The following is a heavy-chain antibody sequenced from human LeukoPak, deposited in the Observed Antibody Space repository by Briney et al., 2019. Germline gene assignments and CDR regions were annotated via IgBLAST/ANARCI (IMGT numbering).Heavy chain of an antibody. CDR3: ARDYYDSSGYYYLLLYYFDY. CDR1: GYTFTGYY. J-gene: IGHJ4*02. CDR2: INPNSGGT. V-gene: IGHV1-2*02. D-gene: IGHD3-22*01. Sequence: ASVKVSCKASGYTFTGYYMHWVRQAPGQGLEWMGWINPNSGGTNYAQKFQGRVTMTRDTSISTAYMELSRLRSDDTAVYYCARDYYDSSGYYYLLLYYFDYWGQGTLVTASS.